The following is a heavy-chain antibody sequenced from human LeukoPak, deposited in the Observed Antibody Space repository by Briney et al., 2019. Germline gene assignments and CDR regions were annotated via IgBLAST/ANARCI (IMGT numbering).Heavy chain of an antibody. D-gene: IGHD2-2*01. CDR1: GFTFSSYE. CDR2: ISSSGSTL. J-gene: IGHJ4*02. V-gene: IGHV3-48*03. CDR3: AREYDQAFDY. Sequence: GGSLRLSCAASGFTFSSYEMNWVRQAPGKGLEWVSYISSSGSTLYYADSVRGRFTISRDNAKNSVYLQMNSVGAEDTAAYYCAREYDQAFDYWGQGTLVTVSS.